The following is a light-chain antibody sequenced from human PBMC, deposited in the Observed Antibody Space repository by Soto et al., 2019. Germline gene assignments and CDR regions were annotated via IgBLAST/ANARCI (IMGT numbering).Light chain of an antibody. Sequence: IWMTQSPSLLSASTGDRVTISCRASQSISNRLAWYQQKPGKAPKVLIYDASNLESGVPSRFTGSGSGTEFILTISSLQPDDFATYYCQHYGGMWTFGQGTKVDIK. J-gene: IGKJ1*01. V-gene: IGKV1-5*01. CDR3: QHYGGMWT. CDR1: QSISNR. CDR2: DAS.